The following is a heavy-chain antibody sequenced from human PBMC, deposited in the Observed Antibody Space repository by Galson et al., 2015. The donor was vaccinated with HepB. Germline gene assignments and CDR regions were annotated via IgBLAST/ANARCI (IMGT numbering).Heavy chain of an antibody. D-gene: IGHD4-23*01. CDR3: AKDDSSGRWGFDY. V-gene: IGHV3-23*01. CDR1: GFTFSSYA. J-gene: IGHJ4*02. CDR2: ISGSGGST. Sequence: SLRLSCAASGFTFSSYAMSWVRQAPGKGLEWVSAISGSGGSTYYADSVKGRFTISRDNSKNTLYLQMNSLRAEDTAVYYCAKDDSSGRWGFDYWGQGTLVTVSS.